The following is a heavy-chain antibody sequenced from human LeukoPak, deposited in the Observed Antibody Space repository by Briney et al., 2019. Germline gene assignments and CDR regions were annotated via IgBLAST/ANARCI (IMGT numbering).Heavy chain of an antibody. J-gene: IGHJ4*02. D-gene: IGHD2-2*01. CDR1: GFTFSNAW. CDR3: TTRRLYCTSSTCSRSQVAY. Sequence: PGGSLTLSCAASGFTFSNAWMSWVRQAPGKGLEWVGRSRGKTDGGTRDYAAPVKGRFTISRDDSKNTLDLQMNSLKTEDTAVYYCTTRRLYCTSSTCSRSQVAYWGQGTLVTVSS. V-gene: IGHV3-15*01. CDR2: SRGKTDGGTR.